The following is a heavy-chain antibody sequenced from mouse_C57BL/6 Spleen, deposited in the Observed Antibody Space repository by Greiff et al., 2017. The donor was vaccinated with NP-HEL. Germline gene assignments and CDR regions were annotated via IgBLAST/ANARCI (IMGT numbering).Heavy chain of an antibody. V-gene: IGHV1-82*01. CDR3: AKARSEDYAMEY. CDR2: IYPGDGDT. J-gene: IGHJ4*01. CDR1: GYAFSSSW. D-gene: IGHD1-1*01. Sequence: VQLQQSGPELVKPGASVKISCKASGYAFSSSWMNWVKQRPGKGLERIGRIYPGDGDTNYNGKFNGKATLVADNSSSTAYMQHSSRTSGDSAVYISAKARSEDYAMEYWGKGTSVTVAS.